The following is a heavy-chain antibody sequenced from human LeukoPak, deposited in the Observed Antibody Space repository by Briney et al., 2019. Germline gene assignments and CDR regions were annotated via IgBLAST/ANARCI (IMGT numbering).Heavy chain of an antibody. CDR2: ILYGGDYK. CDR3: ARDSYDYGDYGNSFDY. J-gene: IGHJ4*02. CDR1: GFTFRNYA. V-gene: IGHV3-30*04. Sequence: GRALRLSCAASGFTFRNYAIHGGRQAPGKGVEWVAVILYGGDYKYYADSVKGLFTISRDNSKNKVYLKMNSLRADDTAVYYCARDSYDYGDYGNSFDYWGQGTLVTVSS. D-gene: IGHD4-17*01.